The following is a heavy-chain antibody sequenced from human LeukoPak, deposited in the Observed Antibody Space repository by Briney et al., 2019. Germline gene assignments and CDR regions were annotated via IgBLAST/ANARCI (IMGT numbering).Heavy chain of an antibody. J-gene: IGHJ5*02. D-gene: IGHD6-13*01. V-gene: IGHV3-30*19. CDR3: ARIRAAAGTQIDP. Sequence: PGGSLRLSCAASGFTFSSYGMHWVRQAPGKGLEWVAVIWYDGSNKYYADSVKGRFTISRDNSKNTLYLQMNSLRAEDTAVYYCARIRAAAGTQIDPWGQGTLVTVSS. CDR2: IWYDGSNK. CDR1: GFTFSSYG.